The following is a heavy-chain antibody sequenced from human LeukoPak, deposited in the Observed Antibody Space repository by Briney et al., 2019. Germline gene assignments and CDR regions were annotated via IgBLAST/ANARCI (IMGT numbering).Heavy chain of an antibody. CDR1: GGSISSCC. J-gene: IGHJ4*02. Sequence: SETLSLTCTVSGGSISSCCWSWIRQPPGKGLGWIGYIDNSGSGNYSPSLKRRVTISADTSKNQLSLRLSSVTAADTTVYYCARLRRDGYSYFDYWGQGTLVTVSS. CDR3: ARLRRDGYSYFDY. D-gene: IGHD5-24*01. V-gene: IGHV4-59*01. CDR2: IDNSGSG.